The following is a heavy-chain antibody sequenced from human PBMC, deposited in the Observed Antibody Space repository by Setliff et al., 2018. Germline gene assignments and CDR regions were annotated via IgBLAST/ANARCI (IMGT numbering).Heavy chain of an antibody. D-gene: IGHD3-3*01. CDR1: GYTFTSYD. V-gene: IGHV1-8*02. J-gene: IGHJ3*02. CDR2: MNPNSGNT. Sequence: ASVKVSCKASGYTFTSYDINWVRQATGQGLEWMGWMNPNSGNTGYAQKFQGRATMTRNTSISTAYMELSSLRSEDTAVYYCARDLTYYDFWSGYYSPRAFDIWGQGTMVTVSS. CDR3: ARDLTYYDFWSGYYSPRAFDI.